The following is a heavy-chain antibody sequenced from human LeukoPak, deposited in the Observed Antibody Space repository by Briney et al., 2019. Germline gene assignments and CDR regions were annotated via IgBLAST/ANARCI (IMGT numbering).Heavy chain of an antibody. CDR1: GGSISSYY. J-gene: IGHJ4*02. Sequence: PSETLSLTCTVSGGSISSYYWSWIRQPAGKGLEWIGRIYTSGSTNYNPSLKSRVTMSVDTSKNQFSLKLSSVTAADTAVYYCARDRYYYGSGSYYNAFDYWGQGTLVTVSS. V-gene: IGHV4-4*07. CDR3: ARDRYYYGSGSYYNAFDY. CDR2: IYTSGST. D-gene: IGHD3-10*01.